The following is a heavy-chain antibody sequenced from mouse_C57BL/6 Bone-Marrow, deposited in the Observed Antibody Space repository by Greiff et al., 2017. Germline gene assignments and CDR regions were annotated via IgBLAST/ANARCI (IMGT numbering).Heavy chain of an antibody. D-gene: IGHD2-4*01. CDR1: GYTFTDYY. CDR2: IHPYNGGT. V-gene: IGHV1-19*01. J-gene: IGHJ2*01. CDR3: ARGRGLRPGY. Sequence: VQLQQSGPVLVKPGASVKMSCKASGYTFTDYYMNWVKQSHGKSLEWIGVIHPYNGGTSYNQKFKGKATLTVDKSSSTAYMGLNSLTSEDSAVYYCARGRGLRPGYWGQGTTLTVSS.